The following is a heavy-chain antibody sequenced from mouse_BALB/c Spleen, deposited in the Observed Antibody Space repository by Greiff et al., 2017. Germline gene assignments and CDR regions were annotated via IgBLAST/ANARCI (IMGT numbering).Heavy chain of an antibody. CDR2: IDPANGNT. J-gene: IGHJ2*01. Sequence: VQLKESGAELVKPGASVKLSCTASGFTIKDTYMHWVKQRPEQGLEWIGRIDPANGNTKYDPKFQGKATITADTSSNTAYLQLSSLTSEDTAVYYCARKRDFDYWGQGTTLTVSS. V-gene: IGHV14-3*02. CDR3: ARKRDFDY. CDR1: GFTIKDTY.